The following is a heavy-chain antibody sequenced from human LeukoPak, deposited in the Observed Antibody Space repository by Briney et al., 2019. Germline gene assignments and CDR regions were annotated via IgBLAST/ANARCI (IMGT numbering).Heavy chain of an antibody. V-gene: IGHV4-30-2*01. CDR1: GGSISSGGYS. D-gene: IGHD4-17*01. Sequence: SETLSLTCAVSGGSISSGGYSWSWIRQPPGKGLEWIGYIYHSGSTYYNPSLKSRVTISVDRSKNQFSLKLSSVTAADTAVYYCARAGVSDYGDPYYFDYWGQGTLVTVSS. J-gene: IGHJ4*02. CDR3: ARAGVSDYGDPYYFDY. CDR2: IYHSGST.